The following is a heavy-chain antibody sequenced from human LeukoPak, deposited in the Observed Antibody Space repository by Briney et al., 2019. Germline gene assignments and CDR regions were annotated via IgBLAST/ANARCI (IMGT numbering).Heavy chain of an antibody. CDR2: IYTDGNT. Sequence: PGGSLRLSCAASGFAVSNDYMSWVRQAPGKGLEWVSIIYTDGNTYYADSVKGRFTIYRDNSKNTLNLQMNSLRAEDTAMYYCARDRPYGGLNGFDYWGQGTLVTVSS. D-gene: IGHD4/OR15-4a*01. J-gene: IGHJ4*02. V-gene: IGHV3-53*01. CDR1: GFAVSNDY. CDR3: ARDRPYGGLNGFDY.